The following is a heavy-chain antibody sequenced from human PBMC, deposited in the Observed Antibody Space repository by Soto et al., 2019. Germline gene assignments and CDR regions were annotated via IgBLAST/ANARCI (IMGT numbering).Heavy chain of an antibody. J-gene: IGHJ4*01. D-gene: IGHD6-19*01. CDR1: GFTVSNDA. V-gene: IGHV3-23*01. Sequence: PAESLCLSCAASGFTVSNDAMSWGRHRPGKGLEWVSDIGGSGSTNYYAYPVRGGTTTSRNNNKHSLYLQMNSLRAEDTALYYSAKAAEAVAGTLYDHWGQGTLVTVSS. CDR3: AKAAEAVAGTLYDH. CDR2: IGGSGSTN.